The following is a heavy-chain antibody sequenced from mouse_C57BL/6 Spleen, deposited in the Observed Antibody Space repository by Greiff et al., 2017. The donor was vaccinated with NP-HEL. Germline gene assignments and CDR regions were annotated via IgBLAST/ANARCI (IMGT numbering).Heavy chain of an antibody. D-gene: IGHD1-1*01. J-gene: IGHJ4*01. CDR3: ARFATDAMDY. CDR2: INPSSGYT. CDR1: GYTFTSYT. V-gene: IGHV1-4*01. Sequence: QVQLKESGAELARPGASVKMSCKASGYTFTSYTMHWVKQRPGQGLEWIGYINPSSGYTKYNQKFKDKATLTADKSSSTAYMQLSSLTSEDSAVYYCARFATDAMDYWGQGTSVTVSS.